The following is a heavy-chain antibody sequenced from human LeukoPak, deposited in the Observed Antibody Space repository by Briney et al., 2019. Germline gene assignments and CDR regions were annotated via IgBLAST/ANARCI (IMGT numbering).Heavy chain of an antibody. V-gene: IGHV3-64D*09. J-gene: IGHJ4*02. Sequence: TGGSLRLSCSASGFTFSRYAMHWVRQAPGKGLEYVSGINDNGGRTHYGDSVKGRFSISRDNSNNTLHLQMSTLRAEDTALYYCVKDVGGSYAFDYWGQGILVTVAS. D-gene: IGHD1-26*01. CDR3: VKDVGGSYAFDY. CDR1: GFTFSRYA. CDR2: INDNGGRT.